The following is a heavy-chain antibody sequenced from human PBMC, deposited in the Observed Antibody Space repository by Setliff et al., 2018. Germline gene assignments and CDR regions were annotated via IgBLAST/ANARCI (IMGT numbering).Heavy chain of an antibody. CDR1: GGSFRNSG. D-gene: IGHD3-22*01. CDR3: ARDLDYQYYYDSSGRDAFDI. J-gene: IGHJ3*02. V-gene: IGHV1-18*01. CDR2: ISTYNGKT. Sequence: ASVKVSCKASGGSFRNSGSGWVRQAPGQGLEWMGWISTYNGKTNYAQKFQGRVTMTTDTSTSTAYMELRSLRSDDTAVYYCARDLDYQYYYDSSGRDAFDIWGQGTMVTVSS.